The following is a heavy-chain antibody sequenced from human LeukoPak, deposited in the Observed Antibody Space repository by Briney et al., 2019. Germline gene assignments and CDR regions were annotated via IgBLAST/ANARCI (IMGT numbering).Heavy chain of an antibody. CDR1: GFTFSTSW. CDR3: ARPRVPDS. J-gene: IGHJ4*02. Sequence: GGSLRLSCAASGFTFSTSWMSWVRQASGKGLEWVANIKHDASETNYVDSVKGRFTISRGNAKNSLYLQMNSLRAEDTAVYYCARPRVPDSWGQGTLVTVSS. CDR2: IKHDASET. V-gene: IGHV3-7*01.